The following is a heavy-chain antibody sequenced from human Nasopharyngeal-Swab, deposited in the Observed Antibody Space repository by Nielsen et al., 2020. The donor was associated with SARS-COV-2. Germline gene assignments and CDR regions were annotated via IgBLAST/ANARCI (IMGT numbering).Heavy chain of an antibody. V-gene: IGHV1-18*01. Sequence: ASVKVSCKASGYTFTSYGISWVRQAPGQGLEWMGWISAYNGNTTYAQKLQGSVTMTTDTSTRTAYMELRRLRSDDTAVYYCARGEIVVVPAASYYYYYGMDVWGQGTTVTVSS. CDR1: GYTFTSYG. J-gene: IGHJ6*02. CDR3: ARGEIVVVPAASYYYYYGMDV. CDR2: ISAYNGNT. D-gene: IGHD2-2*01.